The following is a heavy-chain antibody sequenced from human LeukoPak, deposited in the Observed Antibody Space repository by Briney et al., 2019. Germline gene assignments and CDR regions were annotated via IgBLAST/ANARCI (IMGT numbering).Heavy chain of an antibody. CDR2: IYSSGTT. CDR3: ARVSPIPAAGSSYYFAMDV. CDR1: GGSISSYY. D-gene: IGHD6-13*01. J-gene: IGHJ6*02. V-gene: IGHV4-4*07. Sequence: SETLSLTCTVSGGSISSYYWSWIRQPPGKGLEWIGRIYSSGTTTYNPSFKSRVTMSLDTSNNQLSLKLTSLTAADTAVYYCARVSPIPAAGSSYYFAMDVWGQGTTVTVSS.